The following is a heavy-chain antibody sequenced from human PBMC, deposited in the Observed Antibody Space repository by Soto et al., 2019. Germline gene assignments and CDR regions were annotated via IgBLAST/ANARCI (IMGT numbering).Heavy chain of an antibody. V-gene: IGHV3-21*06. CDR1: GFTFRSYS. Sequence: GGSLRLSCAASGFTFRSYSINWVRQAPGKGLEWVSSISGSSSFIYYADSVRGRFSISRDNAKNSLYLQMNSLRAEDTAVYYCARDWSSSDWFPHIDYWGQGTLVTVSS. J-gene: IGHJ4*02. CDR3: ARDWSSSDWFPHIDY. D-gene: IGHD6-19*01. CDR2: ISGSSSFI.